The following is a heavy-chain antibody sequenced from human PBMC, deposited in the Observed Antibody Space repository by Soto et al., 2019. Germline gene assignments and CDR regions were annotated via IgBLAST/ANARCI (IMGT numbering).Heavy chain of an antibody. V-gene: IGHV3-7*01. CDR2: MKQDGSVK. J-gene: IGHJ4*02. CDR1: GFSFSNYW. Sequence: VQLVESGGGLAQPGGSLRLSCAASGFSFSNYWMSWVRQAPGKGLEWVANMKQDGSVKYYVDSVKGRFTISRDNAKNSQYLQMNSLRAEDTAVYYCARIGYSSSSFDFWGQGTLVTVAS. CDR3: ARIGYSSSSFDF. D-gene: IGHD6-6*01.